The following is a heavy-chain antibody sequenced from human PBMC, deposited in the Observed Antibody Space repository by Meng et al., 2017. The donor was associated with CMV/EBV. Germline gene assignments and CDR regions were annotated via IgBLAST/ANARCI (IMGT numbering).Heavy chain of an antibody. CDR2: ISAYNGNT. J-gene: IGHJ4*02. CDR1: GYTFTSYG. D-gene: IGHD2-15*01. V-gene: IGHV1-18*01. CDR3: ARDPAWSVITPRRGFDY. Sequence: QVQRVQSVAEVKKPGASVKVSCKASGYTFTSYGISWVRQAPGQGLEWMGWISAYNGNTNYAQKLQGRVTMTADTSTSTAYMELRSLRSDDTAVYYCARDPAWSVITPRRGFDYWGQGTLVTVSS.